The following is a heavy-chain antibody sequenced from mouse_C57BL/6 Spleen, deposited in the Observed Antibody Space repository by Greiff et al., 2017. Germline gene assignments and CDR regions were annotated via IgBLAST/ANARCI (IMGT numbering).Heavy chain of an antibody. CDR2: IYPGSGST. CDR1: GYTFTSYW. J-gene: IGHJ4*01. CDR3: AREGDSLGAMDY. Sequence: VQLQQSGAELVKPGASVKMSCKASGYTFTSYWITWVKQRPGQGLEWIGDIYPGSGSTNYNEKFKSKATLTVDTSSSTAYMQLSSLTSEDSAVYYCAREGDSLGAMDYWGQGTSVTVSS. V-gene: IGHV1-55*01. D-gene: IGHD2-13*01.